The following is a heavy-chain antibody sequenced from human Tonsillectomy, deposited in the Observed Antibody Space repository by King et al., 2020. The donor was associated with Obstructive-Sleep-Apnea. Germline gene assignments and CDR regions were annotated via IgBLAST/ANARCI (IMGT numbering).Heavy chain of an antibody. Sequence: VQLVESGGGLVQPGGSLRLSCAASGFTFSSYWMSWVGQAPGKGLEWVANIKQDGSEKYYVDSVKGRFTISRDNAKNSLYLQINSLRAEDTAVYYCARVLTAATKPFDFDYWGQGTLVTVSS. D-gene: IGHD6-13*01. CDR3: ARVLTAATKPFDFDY. CDR1: GFTFSSYW. J-gene: IGHJ4*02. CDR2: IKQDGSEK. V-gene: IGHV3-7*03.